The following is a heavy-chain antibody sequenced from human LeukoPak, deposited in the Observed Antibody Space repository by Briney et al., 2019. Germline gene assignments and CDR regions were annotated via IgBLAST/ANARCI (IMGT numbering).Heavy chain of an antibody. D-gene: IGHD5-24*01. CDR1: GFTFSSYS. V-gene: IGHV3-21*04. CDR2: ITSSLNYV. CDR3: ATLKDKWLQSPGTDY. Sequence: GGSLRLSCAASGFTFSSYSMNWVRQTPGKGLEWVSSITSSLNYVYYADSVKGRFTISRDNAKNSLFLQMNSLRAEDTAIYYCATLKDKWLQSPGTDYWGQGTLVTVSS. J-gene: IGHJ4*02.